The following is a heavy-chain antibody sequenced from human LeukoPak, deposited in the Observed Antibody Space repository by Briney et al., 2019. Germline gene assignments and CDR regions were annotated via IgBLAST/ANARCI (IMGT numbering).Heavy chain of an antibody. Sequence: PSETLSLTCAVSGYSISSGYYWGWIRQPPGKGLEWIGSIYHSGSTYYNPSLKSRVTISVDTSKNQFCLKLSSVTAADTAVYYCASPPIRGYCSGGSCYLRGFDYWGQGTLVTVSS. CDR2: IYHSGST. V-gene: IGHV4-38-2*01. D-gene: IGHD2-15*01. CDR1: GYSISSGYY. CDR3: ASPPIRGYCSGGSCYLRGFDY. J-gene: IGHJ4*02.